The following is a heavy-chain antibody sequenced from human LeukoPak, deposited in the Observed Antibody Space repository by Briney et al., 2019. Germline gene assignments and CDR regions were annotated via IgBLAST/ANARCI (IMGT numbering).Heavy chain of an antibody. Sequence: ASVKVSCKASGYTFTSYGISWVRQAPGQGLEWMGWISAYNGNTNYAQKLQGRVTMTTDTSTSTAYMELRSLRSDDTAVYYCARVVVAANKYYYYYYMDVWGKGTTVTVSS. J-gene: IGHJ6*03. CDR2: ISAYNGNT. CDR1: GYTFTSYG. D-gene: IGHD2-15*01. V-gene: IGHV1-18*01. CDR3: ARVVVAANKYYYYYYMDV.